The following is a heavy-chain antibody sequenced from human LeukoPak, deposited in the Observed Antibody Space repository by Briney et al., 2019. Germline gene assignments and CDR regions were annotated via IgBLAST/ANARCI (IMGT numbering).Heavy chain of an antibody. CDR2: ISGSGGST. Sequence: PGGSLRLSCAASGFTFSSYAMSWVRQAPGKGLEWVSAISGSGGSTYYADSVKGRFTISRDNSKNTLYLQMNNLRAEDTAVYYCAKDPIGWELKGYFDYWGQGTLVTVSS. CDR3: AKDPIGWELKGYFDY. J-gene: IGHJ4*02. CDR1: GFTFSSYA. V-gene: IGHV3-23*01. D-gene: IGHD1-26*01.